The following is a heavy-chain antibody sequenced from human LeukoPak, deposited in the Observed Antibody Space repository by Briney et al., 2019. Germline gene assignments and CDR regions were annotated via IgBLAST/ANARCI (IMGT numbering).Heavy chain of an antibody. CDR2: ISGSGGGA. Sequence: GGSLTLSCSASGFTFSSCAMSWVRQAPRKGLESVSAISGSGGGAYYADSVKGRFIISRANSKNTLYLRMNSLIATDTAVFYYAKAEGYDCGTVRYDWGEGTLVTDS. D-gene: IGHD3-16*01. CDR3: AKAEGYDCGTVRYD. CDR1: GFTFSSCA. V-gene: IGHV3-23*01. J-gene: IGHJ4*02.